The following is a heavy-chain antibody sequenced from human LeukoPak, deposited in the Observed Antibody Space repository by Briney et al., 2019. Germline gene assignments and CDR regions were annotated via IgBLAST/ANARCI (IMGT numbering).Heavy chain of an antibody. CDR1: GYTFTSYG. V-gene: IGHV1-18*01. CDR2: ISAYNGNT. J-gene: IGHJ4*02. CDR3: ARGGRYCSSTSCDLPFDY. D-gene: IGHD2-2*01. Sequence: ASVKVSCKASGYTFTSYGISWVRQAPGQGLEWMGWISAYNGNTNYAQKFQGRVTMTTDTSTSTAYMELRSLRSDDTAVYYCARGGRYCSSTSCDLPFDYWGQGTLVTVSS.